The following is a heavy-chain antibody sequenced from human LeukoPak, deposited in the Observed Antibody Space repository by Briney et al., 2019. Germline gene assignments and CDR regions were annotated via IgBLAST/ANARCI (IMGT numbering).Heavy chain of an antibody. J-gene: IGHJ4*02. CDR1: RYTFTSYD. V-gene: IGHV1-8*01. CDR3: ARLSQTPDYYSNGGYYYLGY. CDR2: MNPNTGRT. D-gene: IGHD3-22*01. Sequence: ASVKVSCKASRYTFTSYDINWVRETAGQGLEWMGWMNPNTGRTGFAQKFQGRLTMTRDTSISTAYMELSSLRSEDTAVYYCARLSQTPDYYSNGGYYYLGYWGQGTPVTVSS.